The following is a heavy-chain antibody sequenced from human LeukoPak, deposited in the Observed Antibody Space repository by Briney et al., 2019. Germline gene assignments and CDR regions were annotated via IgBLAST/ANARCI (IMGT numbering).Heavy chain of an antibody. CDR2: IYYSGNT. Sequence: PSETLSLTCTVSGDSISTSNSYWGWIRQPPGKGLEWIGSIYYSGNTYYNASLKSRVTISVDTSKNQFSLKLISVTAADTAVYYCARDKIVGATHFDYWGQGALVTVSS. J-gene: IGHJ4*02. V-gene: IGHV4-39*02. CDR3: ARDKIVGATHFDY. D-gene: IGHD1-26*01. CDR1: GDSISTSNSY.